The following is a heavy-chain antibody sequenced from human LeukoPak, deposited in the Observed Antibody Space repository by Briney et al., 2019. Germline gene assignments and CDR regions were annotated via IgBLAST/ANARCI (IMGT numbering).Heavy chain of an antibody. V-gene: IGHV4-34*01. Sequence: PSETLSLTCAVYGVSFSGYYWSWLRQPPGKRLEWLGEINHSGSTNYNPSLKSRVTISVDTSKNQFSLQLSSVTAADTAVYYCAREPRVGQPTWWFDRWGQGTLVTVSS. CDR3: AREPRVGQPTWWFDR. D-gene: IGHD1-26*01. CDR1: GVSFSGYY. CDR2: INHSGST. J-gene: IGHJ5*02.